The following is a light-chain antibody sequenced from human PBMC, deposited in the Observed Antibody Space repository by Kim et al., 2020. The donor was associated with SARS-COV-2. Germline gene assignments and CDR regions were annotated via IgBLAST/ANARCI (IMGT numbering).Light chain of an antibody. J-gene: IGKJ1*01. CDR2: AAS. CDR1: QDIANS. V-gene: IGKV1-27*01. CDR3: QKYNTAPWT. Sequence: DIQMTQSPCSLSASVGDRVTITCRASQDIANSLAWYQQKPGTVPKLLIYAASTLQSGVPSRFSGSGSGTEFTLTIGSLQTEDVATYYCQKYNTAPWTFGPGTKVDIK.